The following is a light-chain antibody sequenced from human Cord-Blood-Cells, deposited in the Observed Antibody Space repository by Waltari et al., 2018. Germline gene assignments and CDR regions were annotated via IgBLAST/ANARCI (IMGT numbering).Light chain of an antibody. J-gene: IGKJ3*01. V-gene: IGKV3-11*01. CDR1: QSVSSY. CDR2: DAS. CDR3: QQRSNWPPVT. Sequence: EIVLTQSPATLSLSPGERATLSCRASQSVSSYLAWYQQKPGQAPRLLIYDASNRATGIPGRFSGSGSGTDFTLTISSLEPEDFAVYYCQQRSNWPPVTFGPGTKVDIK.